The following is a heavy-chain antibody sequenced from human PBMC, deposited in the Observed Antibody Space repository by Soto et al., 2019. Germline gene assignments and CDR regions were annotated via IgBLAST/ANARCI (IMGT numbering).Heavy chain of an antibody. V-gene: IGHV1-2*02. CDR2: INPKFGDT. J-gene: IGHJ6*02. CDR3: ARNMDYYYGRGSGNGHGV. CDR1: GYTFTAYH. Sequence: QVQLVQSGAEVKEPGDSVRVSCEASGYTFTAYHIHWVRQAPGRGLEWMGWINPKFGDTTYAQDFKGRVSMTRDMSISTVYMELSRLTSDDTAIYYCARNMDYYYGRGSGNGHGVWGQGTTVTVFS. D-gene: IGHD3-10*02.